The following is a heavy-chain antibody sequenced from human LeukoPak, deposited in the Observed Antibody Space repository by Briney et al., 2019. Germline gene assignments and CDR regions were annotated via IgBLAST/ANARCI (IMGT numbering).Heavy chain of an antibody. D-gene: IGHD6-6*01. V-gene: IGHV4-31*03. Sequence: PSETLSLTCTVSGGSISSGGYYWSWIRQHPGKGLEWIGYIYYSGSTYYNPSLKSRVTISVDTSKNQFSLKLNSMTAADAAMYYCVSHYSSSSFDYWGQGTLVTVSS. CDR1: GGSISSGGYY. CDR2: IYYSGST. CDR3: VSHYSSSSFDY. J-gene: IGHJ4*02.